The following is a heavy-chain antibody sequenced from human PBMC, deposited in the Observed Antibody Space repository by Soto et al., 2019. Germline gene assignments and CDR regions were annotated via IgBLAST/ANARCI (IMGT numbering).Heavy chain of an antibody. J-gene: IGHJ5*02. D-gene: IGHD2-2*01. V-gene: IGHV1-18*04. CDR2: ISAYNGNT. CDR1: GYTFTSYG. Sequence: QVQLVQSGAEVKKPGASVKVSCKASGYTFTSYGISWVRQAPGQGLEWMGWISAYNGNTNYAQKLQGRVTMTTDTPTSTAYRELRSLISDDTAVYYCARRGSIVVVPATDLWFDPWGQGTLVTVAS. CDR3: ARRGSIVVVPATDLWFDP.